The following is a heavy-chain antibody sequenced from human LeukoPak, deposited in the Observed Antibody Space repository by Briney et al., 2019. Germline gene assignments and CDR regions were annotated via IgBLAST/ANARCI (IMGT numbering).Heavy chain of an antibody. CDR1: GFSFTDYA. D-gene: IGHD3-10*01. CDR2: ISYGGHNK. J-gene: IGHJ4*02. V-gene: IGHV3-30*04. CDR3: ARDRGSDADYYASGTYYS. Sequence: GRSLRLSCTASGFSFTDYALHWVRQAPGKGLDWVAAISYGGHNKYYADSVKGGFTISRDNSRDTLYVQMNSLRAEDTALYYCARDRGSDADYYASGTYYSSGRGTVVTISS.